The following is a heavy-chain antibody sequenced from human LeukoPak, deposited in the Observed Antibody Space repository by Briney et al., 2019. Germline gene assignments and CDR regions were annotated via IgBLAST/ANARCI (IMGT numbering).Heavy chain of an antibody. J-gene: IGHJ4*02. CDR2: LAEDGSMT. CDR1: GFTFSRYW. D-gene: IGHD1-26*01. CDR3: ARDEKSGYFVY. Sequence: GGSLRLSCEASGFTFSRYWMSWVRQAPGRGLEWVANLAEDGSMTQYADCVKGRFTISRDNAKSSVYLQMSSLKAEDSAVYYCARDEKSGYFVYWGQGSLVSVSS. V-gene: IGHV3-7*01.